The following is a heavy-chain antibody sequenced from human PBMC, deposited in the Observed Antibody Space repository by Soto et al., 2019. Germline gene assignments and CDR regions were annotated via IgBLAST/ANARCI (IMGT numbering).Heavy chain of an antibody. J-gene: IGHJ4*02. CDR1: GFTISTHG. D-gene: IGHD1-7*01. CDR2: IWHDGSNK. V-gene: IGHV3-33*03. CDR3: AAATTWNFHFPY. Sequence: QAQLVESGGGGVQPGTSLRLSCAASGFTISTHGMHWVRQAPGKGLEWLANIWHDGSNKFYAESVKCRFSISKDNSKNTLYLPMSSLSAEDTAVYYCAAATTWNFHFPYLGQGTQVTVSS.